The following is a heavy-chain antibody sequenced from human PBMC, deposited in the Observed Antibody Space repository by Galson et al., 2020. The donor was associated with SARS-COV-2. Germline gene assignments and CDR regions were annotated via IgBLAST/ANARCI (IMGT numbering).Heavy chain of an antibody. CDR1: GYTLTELS. J-gene: IGHJ5*02. CDR3: ATSPALTTVETNNWFDP. Sequence: GASVKVSCEVSGYTLTELSMHWVRQAPGKGLEWMGGFDPEDGETIYAQKFQGRVTMTEDTSTDTAYMELSSLRSEDTAVYYCATSPALTTVETNNWFDPWGQGTLVTVSS. CDR2: FDPEDGET. D-gene: IGHD4-17*01. V-gene: IGHV1-24*01.